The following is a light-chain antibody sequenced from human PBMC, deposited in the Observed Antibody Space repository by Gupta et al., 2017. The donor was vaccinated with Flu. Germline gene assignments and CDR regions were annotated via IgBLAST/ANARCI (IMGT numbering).Light chain of an antibody. CDR3: PAWDSSSDHVV. J-gene: IGLJ2*01. CDR2: EDN. V-gene: IGLV3-21*02. CDR1: NIGRKR. Sequence: GPTASITGSGSNIGRKRAHWQQQKQGQAPELLCNEDNDRPSGIPERFSASNSGNTATLTITRVEAEDEADYYCPAWDSSSDHVVFGGGTKVTVL.